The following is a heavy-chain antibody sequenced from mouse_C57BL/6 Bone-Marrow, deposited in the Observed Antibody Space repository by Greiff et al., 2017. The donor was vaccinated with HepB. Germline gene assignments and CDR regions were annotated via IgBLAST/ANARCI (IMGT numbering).Heavy chain of an antibody. D-gene: IGHD2-1*01. CDR3: AREGGNYAAY. Sequence: VQLQQSGPELVKPGASVKISCKASGYSFTGYYMNWVKQSPEKSLEWIGEINPSTGGTTYNQKFKAKATLTVDKSSSTAYMQLKSLTSEDSAVYYCAREGGNYAAYWGQGTLVTVSA. CDR1: GYSFTGYY. J-gene: IGHJ3*01. CDR2: INPSTGGT. V-gene: IGHV1-42*01.